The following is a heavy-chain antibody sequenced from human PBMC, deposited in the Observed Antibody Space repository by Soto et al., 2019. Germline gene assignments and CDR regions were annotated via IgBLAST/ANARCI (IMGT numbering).Heavy chain of an antibody. V-gene: IGHV1-18*01. D-gene: IGHD6-19*01. CDR3: ARGALASPDSSDWYVIGEIDY. CDR1: GYYFTNYG. Sequence: QVQLVQSGAEVKKPGASVKVSCKASGYYFTNYGINWVRQVPGQGLEWMGWISAYNGDTNYEQKFQGRVTMTRDRSTTTAYMELRRLKSDDTAMYYCARGALASPDSSDWYVIGEIDYWGQGTLVTVSS. CDR2: ISAYNGDT. J-gene: IGHJ4*02.